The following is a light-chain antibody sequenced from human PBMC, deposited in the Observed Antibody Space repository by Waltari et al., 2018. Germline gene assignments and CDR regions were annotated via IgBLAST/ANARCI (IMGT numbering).Light chain of an antibody. CDR1: GPNIGAGQD. J-gene: IGLJ3*02. V-gene: IGLV1-40*01. CDR2: GSS. CDR3: QSYDTSLSVV. Sequence: QSVLAQPPSVSGAPAQRVPISCTGRGPNIGAGQDVHWYPPLPRAAPTLLIYGSSTRPLGVPDRFFGSTSGTSASLAITGLQAEDEADYYCQSYDTSLSVVFGGGTKLTVL.